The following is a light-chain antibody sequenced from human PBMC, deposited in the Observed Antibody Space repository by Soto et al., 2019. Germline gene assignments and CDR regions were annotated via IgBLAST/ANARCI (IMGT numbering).Light chain of an antibody. CDR2: EVS. V-gene: IGLV2-14*01. CDR1: STDVGGYNY. CDR3: SSYTSDSTLV. J-gene: IGLJ3*02. Sequence: QSALTQPASVSGSPGQSIAISCTGTSTDVGGYNYVSWYQHHPGKAPKLMIYEVSNRPSGVSDRFSGAKSGNTASLTISGLQAEDKADYYCSSYTSDSTLVFGGGTKLTVL.